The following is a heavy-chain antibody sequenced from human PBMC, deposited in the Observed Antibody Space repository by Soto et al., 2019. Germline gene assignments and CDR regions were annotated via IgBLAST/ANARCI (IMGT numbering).Heavy chain of an antibody. CDR2: ISAYNGNT. D-gene: IGHD3-22*01. CDR3: ARDGLGLGITMIVVVQTNWFDP. Sequence: ASVKVSCKASGYTFTSYGISWVRQAPGQGLEWMGWISAYNGNTNYAQKLQGRVTMTTDTSTSTAYMELRSLRSDDTAVYYCARDGLGLGITMIVVVQTNWFDPWGQGTLVTVSS. J-gene: IGHJ5*02. V-gene: IGHV1-18*01. CDR1: GYTFTSYG.